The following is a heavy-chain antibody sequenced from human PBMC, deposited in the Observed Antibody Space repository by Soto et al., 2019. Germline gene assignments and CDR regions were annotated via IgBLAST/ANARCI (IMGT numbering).Heavy chain of an antibody. J-gene: IGHJ4*02. CDR1: GGSISSYY. CDR2: IYYSGST. CDR3: ARERRDGYKHYFDY. V-gene: IGHV4-59*01. Sequence: QVQLQESGPGLVKPSETLSLMCTVSGGSISSYYWSWIRQPPGKGLEWIGYIYYSGSTNYNPSLKSRVTRSVDTSKNHFSLKLSSVTAADTAVYYWARERRDGYKHYFDYWGQGTLVTVSS. D-gene: IGHD5-12*01.